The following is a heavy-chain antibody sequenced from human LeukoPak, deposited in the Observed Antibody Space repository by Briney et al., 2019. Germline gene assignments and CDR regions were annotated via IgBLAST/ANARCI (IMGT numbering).Heavy chain of an antibody. CDR1: GYTFTSYG. D-gene: IGHD3-9*01. Sequence: ASVKVSCKASGYTFTSYGISWVRQAPGQGLEWMGWISAYNSNTNYAQKLQGRVTMTTDTSTSTAYMELRSLRSDDTAVYYCARGYDILTGTGWFDPWGQGTLVTVSS. J-gene: IGHJ5*02. CDR2: ISAYNSNT. V-gene: IGHV1-18*01. CDR3: ARGYDILTGTGWFDP.